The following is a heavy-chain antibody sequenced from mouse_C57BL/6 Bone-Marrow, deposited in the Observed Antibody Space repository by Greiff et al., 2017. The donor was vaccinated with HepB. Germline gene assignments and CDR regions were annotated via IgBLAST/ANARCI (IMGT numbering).Heavy chain of an antibody. CDR2: ILPGSGST. CDR1: GYTFTGYW. D-gene: IGHD4-1*01. J-gene: IGHJ3*01. Sequence: QVQLQQSGAELMKPGASVKLSCKATGYTFTGYWIEWVKQRPGHGLEWIGEILPGSGSTNYNEKFKGKATFTADTSSTTAYMQLSSLTNEDSAIYYCARGNWEAWFAYWGQGTLVTVSA. V-gene: IGHV1-9*01. CDR3: ARGNWEAWFAY.